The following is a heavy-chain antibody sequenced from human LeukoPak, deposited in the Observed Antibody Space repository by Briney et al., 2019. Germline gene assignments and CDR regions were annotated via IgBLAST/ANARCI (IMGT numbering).Heavy chain of an antibody. Sequence: GGSLRLSCAASGFTFSDYYMSWIRQAPGKGLEWVSYISSSSSYTNYADSVKGRFTISRDNAKNSLYLQMNSLRAEDTAVYYCAKDYEAYCGGDCYSFFDYWGQGTLVTVSS. D-gene: IGHD2-21*02. CDR1: GFTFSDYY. CDR2: ISSSSSYT. CDR3: AKDYEAYCGGDCYSFFDY. V-gene: IGHV3-11*06. J-gene: IGHJ4*02.